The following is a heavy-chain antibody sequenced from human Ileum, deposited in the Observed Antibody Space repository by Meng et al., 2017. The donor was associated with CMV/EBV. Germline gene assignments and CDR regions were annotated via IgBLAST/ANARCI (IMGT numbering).Heavy chain of an antibody. CDR2: IKQDGSEI. D-gene: IGHD4-11*01. Sequence: GESLKISCAASGFSFNAFSMSWVRQAPGKGLGWVATIKQDGSEIKYVDSVEGRFRISRDNAQSSLDLHMDSLRAEDTAVYYCARLRSPEDSIYRAFDYWGHGTLVTVSS. V-gene: IGHV3-7*01. J-gene: IGHJ4*01. CDR1: GFSFNAFS. CDR3: ARLRSPEDSIYRAFDY.